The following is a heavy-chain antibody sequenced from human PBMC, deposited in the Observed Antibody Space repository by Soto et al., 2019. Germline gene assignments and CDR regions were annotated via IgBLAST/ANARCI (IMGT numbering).Heavy chain of an antibody. CDR1: GGTFSSYA. V-gene: IGHV1-69*13. CDR3: ARVQEVVPTLGDAFDI. Sequence: SVKVSCKASGGTFSSYAISWVRQAPGQGLEWMGGIIPIFGTANYAQKFQGRVTITADESTSTAYMELSSLRSEDTAVYYCARVQEVVPTLGDAFDIWGQGTMVTVSS. D-gene: IGHD2-15*01. J-gene: IGHJ3*02. CDR2: IIPIFGTA.